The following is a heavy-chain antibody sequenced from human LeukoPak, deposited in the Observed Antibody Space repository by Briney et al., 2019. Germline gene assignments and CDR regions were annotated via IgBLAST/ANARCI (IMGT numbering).Heavy chain of an antibody. CDR3: ARDRDGSGSYYQPLFDY. J-gene: IGHJ4*02. CDR1: GYSISSGYY. Sequence: PSETLSLTCAVSGYSISSGYYWGWIQQPPEKGLEWIGSIYHSGSTYHNPSLKSRVTVSVDTSKNQFSLKLSSVTAADTAVYYCARDRDGSGSYYQPLFDYWGQGTLVTVSS. V-gene: IGHV4-38-2*02. CDR2: IYHSGST. D-gene: IGHD3-10*01.